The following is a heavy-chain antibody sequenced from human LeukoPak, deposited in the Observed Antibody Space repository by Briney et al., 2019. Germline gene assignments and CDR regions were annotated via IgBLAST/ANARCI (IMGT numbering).Heavy chain of an antibody. V-gene: IGHV1-24*01. CDR3: AILLEDYAFSTGSAKDY. J-gene: IGHJ4*02. Sequence: GASVKVSCKVSGHSHTQSSMHWVRQGTGRGLEWMGGFDPVDGETIHAQKVQGRVTMTEDTSTDTAYMELSSLRSDDTAVYYCAILLEDYAFSTGSAKDYWGQGALVTVSS. D-gene: IGHD3-3*01. CDR1: GHSHTQSS. CDR2: FDPVDGET.